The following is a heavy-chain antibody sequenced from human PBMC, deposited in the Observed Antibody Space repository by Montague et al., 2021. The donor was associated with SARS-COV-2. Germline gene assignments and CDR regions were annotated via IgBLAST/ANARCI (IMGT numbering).Heavy chain of an antibody. CDR3: ARDTRIAMLAVVTRYGLDV. V-gene: IGHV4-39*07. CDR1: GGSISSSSYY. J-gene: IGHJ6*02. CDR2: IYYTGST. Sequence: SETLSLTCTVSGGSISSSSYYWGWIRQPPGKGLEWIGSIYYTGSTYYNPSLKSRVTISVDTSKNQFSLKLSSVTAADTAVYYCARDTRIAMLAVVTRYGLDVWGQGTTVTVSS. D-gene: IGHD3-22*01.